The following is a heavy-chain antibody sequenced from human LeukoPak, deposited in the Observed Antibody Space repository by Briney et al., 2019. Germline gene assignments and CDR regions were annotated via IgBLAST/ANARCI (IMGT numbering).Heavy chain of an antibody. V-gene: IGHV3-74*01. CDR2: INSDGSTT. CDR3: ARGGFRAYYCDS. J-gene: IGHJ4*02. CDR1: GFTFSSYW. D-gene: IGHD3-10*01. Sequence: GGSLRLSCAASGFTFSSYWMHWVRQAPGKGLVWVSRINSDGSTTNYADSVKGRFTISRDNAKNTLYLQMNSLRAEDTAVYYCARGGFRAYYCDSWGQGTLVTVSS.